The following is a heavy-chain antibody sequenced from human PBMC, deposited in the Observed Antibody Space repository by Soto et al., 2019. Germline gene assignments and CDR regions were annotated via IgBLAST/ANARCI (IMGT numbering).Heavy chain of an antibody. CDR3: AHRVLRTVFGLVTTTAIYFDF. V-gene: IGHV2-5*02. D-gene: IGHD3-3*01. J-gene: IGHJ4*02. CDR1: GFSLTTRGLG. Sequence: QITLNESGPMLVKPGKPLTLTCTSSGFSLTTRGLGVGGFRQSQEKAPEWLAPIYWDDDNRYSPTLKSGPTITKDTSKNQVVLTMADLDPADTGTYYCAHRVLRTVFGLVTTTAIYFDFWGQGTPVAVSS. CDR2: IYWDDDN.